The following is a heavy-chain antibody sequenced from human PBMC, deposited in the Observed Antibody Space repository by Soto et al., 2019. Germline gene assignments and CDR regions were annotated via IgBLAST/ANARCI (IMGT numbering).Heavy chain of an antibody. CDR2: IDSDGSRI. J-gene: IGHJ4*02. V-gene: IGHV3-74*01. Sequence: EVQLVESGGGLVQPGESLRLSCAASGFTFSNYWMHWVRQAPGKGLVWVSSIDSDGSRITYADFVKGRFTISRDNAKNTVYLHMNSLTAADTAVYYGVRTSLVVEVANREDFWGQGTLVTVSS. CDR3: VRTSLVVEVANREDF. CDR1: GFTFSNYW. D-gene: IGHD2-15*01.